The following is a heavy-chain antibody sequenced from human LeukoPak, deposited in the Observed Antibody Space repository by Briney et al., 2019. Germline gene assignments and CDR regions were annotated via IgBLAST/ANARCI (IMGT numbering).Heavy chain of an antibody. CDR3: SRDATGWSRDC. CDR1: GFTFSHSS. J-gene: IGHJ4*02. D-gene: IGHD6-19*01. Sequence: GGSLRLSCAASGFTFSHSSMSWIRQAPGKGLEWVSTIDSSSHYIVYADSVKGRFTVSRDNAKNSLYLQMNSLNAEDTAFHYCSRDATGWSRDCWGRGPLVTVSS. V-gene: IGHV3-21*04. CDR2: IDSSSHYI.